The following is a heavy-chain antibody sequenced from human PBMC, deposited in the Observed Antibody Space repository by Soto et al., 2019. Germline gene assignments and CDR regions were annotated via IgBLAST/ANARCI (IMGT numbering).Heavy chain of an antibody. J-gene: IGHJ4*02. V-gene: IGHV3-48*03. D-gene: IGHD3-22*01. CDR3: ASTGPYYDSSGTYYFDH. Sequence: GGSLRLSCAASGFTFSSYEMNWVRQAPGKGLEWVSYISSSGSTIYYADSVKGRFTISRDNAKNSLYLQMNSLRAEDTAVYYCASTGPYYDSSGTYYFDHWGQGTLVTVSS. CDR2: ISSSGSTI. CDR1: GFTFSSYE.